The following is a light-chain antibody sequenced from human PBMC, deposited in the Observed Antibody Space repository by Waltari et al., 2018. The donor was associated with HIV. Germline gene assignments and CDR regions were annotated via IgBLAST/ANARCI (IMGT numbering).Light chain of an antibody. CDR1: QSVSTY. Sequence: EIVVTQFPAALSVSPGERASLSCTVSQSVSTYLAWYHQVPGQAPRLLISDSSNRATGVPDRFRGSGSGTHFILTISSLQSEDSGVYYCQQYSDWPRAFGLGTKVEV. CDR3: QQYSDWPRA. J-gene: IGKJ1*01. V-gene: IGKV3-15*01. CDR2: DSS.